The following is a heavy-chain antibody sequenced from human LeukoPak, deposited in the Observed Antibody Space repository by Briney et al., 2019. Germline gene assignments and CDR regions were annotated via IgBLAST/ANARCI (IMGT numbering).Heavy chain of an antibody. D-gene: IGHD3-22*01. Sequence: GGSLGLSCEASGFSVSNYYMVWVRQPPGKGLECISYIPNDDSVIYYADSVRGRLSVSRDSAKNSLSLQLNSLRAEDTAVYYCAREQWFRWEYWGQGILVTVSS. V-gene: IGHV3-11*01. CDR1: GFSVSNYY. J-gene: IGHJ4*02. CDR3: AREQWFRWEY. CDR2: IPNDDSVI.